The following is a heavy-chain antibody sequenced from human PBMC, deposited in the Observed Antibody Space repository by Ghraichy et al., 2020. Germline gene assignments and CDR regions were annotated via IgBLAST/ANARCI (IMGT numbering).Heavy chain of an antibody. D-gene: IGHD3-3*01. V-gene: IGHV3-11*01. CDR2: ISSTGSNM. CDR3: ARGHSFGYHYGLDV. Sequence: GGSLRLSCAASGFTFSDFYMSWIRQAPGKGLECVSYISSTGSNMYYADSVKVRFTISRDNAKNSLYLQLNSLRAEDTAVYYCARGHSFGYHYGLDVWGQGTTVTVSS. J-gene: IGHJ6*02. CDR1: GFTFSDFY.